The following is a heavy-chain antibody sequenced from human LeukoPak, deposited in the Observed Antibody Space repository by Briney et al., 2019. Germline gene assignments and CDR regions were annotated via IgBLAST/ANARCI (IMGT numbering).Heavy chain of an antibody. CDR1: GFTFINAW. Sequence: GGSLRLSCAASGFTFINAWMTWVRQVPGEGLEWVGRIKSKLDGETTEFAAPVSGRFTISRDDSKEMMFLQMDSLKTEDTAVYYCVTARRNANGYFPFDYWGQGALVAVS. V-gene: IGHV3-15*01. D-gene: IGHD5-24*01. CDR2: IKSKLDGETT. J-gene: IGHJ4*02. CDR3: VTARRNANGYFPFDY.